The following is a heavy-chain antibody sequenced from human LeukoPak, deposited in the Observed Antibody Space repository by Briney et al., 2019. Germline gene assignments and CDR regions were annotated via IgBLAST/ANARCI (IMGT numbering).Heavy chain of an antibody. J-gene: IGHJ4*02. CDR3: AGGMRQWLPTGHSPFDY. V-gene: IGHV4-59*01. Sequence: SETLSLTCTVSGGSISSYYWSWIRQPPGKGLEWIGYIYYSGSTNYNPSLKSRVTMSVDTSKNQFSLKLSSVTAADTAVYYCAGGMRQWLPTGHSPFDYWGQGTLVTVSS. CDR1: GGSISSYY. D-gene: IGHD6-19*01. CDR2: IYYSGST.